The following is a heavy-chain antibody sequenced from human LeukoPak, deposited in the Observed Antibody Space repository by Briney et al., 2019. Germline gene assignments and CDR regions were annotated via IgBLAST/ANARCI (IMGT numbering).Heavy chain of an antibody. V-gene: IGHV1-24*01. CDR2: FDPEDGET. CDR3: ARGIKYQLLYYYYGMDV. D-gene: IGHD2-2*01. Sequence: ASVKVSCKVSGYTLTELSMHWVRQAPGKGLEWMGGFDPEDGETIYAQKFQGRVTMTEDTSTDTAYMELRSLRSDDTAVYYCARGIKYQLLYYYYGMDVWGQGTTVTVSS. CDR1: GYTLTELS. J-gene: IGHJ6*02.